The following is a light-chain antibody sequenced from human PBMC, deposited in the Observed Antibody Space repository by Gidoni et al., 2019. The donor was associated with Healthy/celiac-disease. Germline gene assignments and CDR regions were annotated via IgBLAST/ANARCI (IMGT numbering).Light chain of an antibody. V-gene: IGKV4-1*01. CDR3: QQYYSTPLT. CDR2: WAS. CDR1: QSVLYSSNNKNY. Sequence: IVMTQSPDSLPVSPGERATINCKSSQSVLYSSNNKNYLAWYQQKPGQPPKLLIYWASTREFGVPDRFSGSGSGTDFTHTISSLQAEDVAVYYCQQYYSTPLTFGGXTKVEIK. J-gene: IGKJ4*01.